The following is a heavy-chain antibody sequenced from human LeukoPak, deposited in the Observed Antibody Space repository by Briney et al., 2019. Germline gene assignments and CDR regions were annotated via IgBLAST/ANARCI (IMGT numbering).Heavy chain of an antibody. CDR1: GSTVSNNY. V-gene: IGHV3-23*01. Sequence: PGGSLRLSCAASGSTVSNNYMTWVRQAPGKGLEWVSAISGSGGSTYYADSVKGRFTISRDNSKNTLYLQMNSPRAEDTAVYYCAKESWWSGYDFGSEFDYWGQGTLVTVSS. CDR3: AKESWWSGYDFGSEFDY. D-gene: IGHD5-12*01. CDR2: ISGSGGST. J-gene: IGHJ4*02.